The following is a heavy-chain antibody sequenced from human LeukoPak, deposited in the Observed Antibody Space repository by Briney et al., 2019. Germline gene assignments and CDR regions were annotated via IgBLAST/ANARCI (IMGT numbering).Heavy chain of an antibody. J-gene: IGHJ6*03. V-gene: IGHV3-53*01. Sequence: GGSLRLSCAASGFTVSSNYMSWVRQAPGKGLEWVSVIYSGGSIYYADSVKGRFTISRDNSKNTLYLQMNSLRAEDTAVYYWASHCSSTSCRLYYYYMDVWGRGTTVTVSS. CDR3: ASHCSSTSCRLYYYYMDV. D-gene: IGHD2-2*01. CDR1: GFTVSSNY. CDR2: IYSGGSI.